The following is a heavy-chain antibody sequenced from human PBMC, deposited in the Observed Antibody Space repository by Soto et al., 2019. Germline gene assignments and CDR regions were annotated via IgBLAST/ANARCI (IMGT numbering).Heavy chain of an antibody. J-gene: IGHJ5*02. CDR1: GYTFFTYD. CDR2: ISTYSGDT. Sequence: ASVKVSCKASGYTFFTYDISWLRQAPGQGLEWMGWISTYSGDTKYAQKFQGRVTMTTDTSTTTAYLELRSLRSDDTAVYYCARHHGPTTSENWFDPWGQGTLVTV. D-gene: IGHD5-12*01. CDR3: ARHHGPTTSENWFDP. V-gene: IGHV1-18*01.